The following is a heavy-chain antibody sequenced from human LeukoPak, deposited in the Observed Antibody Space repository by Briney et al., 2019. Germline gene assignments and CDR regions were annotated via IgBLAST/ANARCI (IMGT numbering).Heavy chain of an antibody. CDR3: AKGGHDYGDYVGAFDI. J-gene: IGHJ3*02. V-gene: IGHV3-23*01. CDR2: ISGSGGST. Sequence: GGSLRLSCAASGFTFSSYAMSWVRQAPGKGLEWVSAISGSGGSTYYADSVKGRFTISRDNSKNTLYLQMNSLRAEDTAVYYCAKGGHDYGDYVGAFDIWGQGTMVTVSS. CDR1: GFTFSSYA. D-gene: IGHD4-17*01.